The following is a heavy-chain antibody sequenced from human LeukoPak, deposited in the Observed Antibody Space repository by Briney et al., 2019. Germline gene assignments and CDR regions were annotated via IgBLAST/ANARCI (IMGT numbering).Heavy chain of an antibody. Sequence: PGGSLRLSCAASGFTFTNYAMIWVRQAPGKGLEWVSAIGGSGISTYYADSVKGRFTISRDNSKNTLYLQMNSLKAEDTAVYYCAKVSPISIFGVILDAFDIWGQGTMVTVSP. CDR3: AKVSPISIFGVILDAFDI. CDR2: IGGSGIST. J-gene: IGHJ3*02. CDR1: GFTFTNYA. V-gene: IGHV3-23*01. D-gene: IGHD3-3*01.